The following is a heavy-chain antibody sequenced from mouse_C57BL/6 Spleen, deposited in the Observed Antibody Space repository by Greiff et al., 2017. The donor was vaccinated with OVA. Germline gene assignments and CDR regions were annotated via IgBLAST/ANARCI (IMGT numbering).Heavy chain of an antibody. CDR1: GYTFTTYP. CDR2: FHPYNDDT. V-gene: IGHV1-47*01. CDR3: ARRDGYYDAWFAY. J-gene: IGHJ3*01. Sequence: QVQLKESGAELVKPGASVKMSCKASGYTFTTYPIEWMKQNHGKSLEWIGNFHPYNDDTKYNEKFKGKATLTVEKSYSTVYLELSRLTSDDSAVYYCARRDGYYDAWFAYWGQGTLVTVSA. D-gene: IGHD2-3*01.